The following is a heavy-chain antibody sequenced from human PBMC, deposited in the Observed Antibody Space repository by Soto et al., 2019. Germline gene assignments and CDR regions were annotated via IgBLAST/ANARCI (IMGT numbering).Heavy chain of an antibody. CDR1: GYTFTSYA. D-gene: IGHD5-18*01. J-gene: IGHJ3*02. Sequence: ASVKVSCKASGYTFTSYAMHWVRQAPGQRLEWMGWINAGNGNTKYSQKFQGRVTITKDTSTGTAYMELSSLRSEDTAVYYCATPGYSYGGGYNAGFDIWGQGTMVTVSS. CDR3: ATPGYSYGGGYNAGFDI. V-gene: IGHV1-3*01. CDR2: INAGNGNT.